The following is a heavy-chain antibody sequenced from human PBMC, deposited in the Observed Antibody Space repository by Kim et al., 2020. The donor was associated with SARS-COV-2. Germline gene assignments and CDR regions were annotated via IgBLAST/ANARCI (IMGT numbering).Heavy chain of an antibody. D-gene: IGHD5-12*01. J-gene: IGHJ6*02. CDR3: ARDVEGGGYNFFYHYYGMDV. Sequence: GGSLRLSCAASGFTFRSYWMSWVRQAPGKGVEWVANIKQDGSEKYYVDSVTGRFTISRDNAKNSLYLQMNSLRAEDTAVYYCARDVEGGGYNFFYHYYGMDVWAKRPQSPSP. CDR1: GFTFRSYW. V-gene: IGHV3-7*01. CDR2: IKQDGSEK.